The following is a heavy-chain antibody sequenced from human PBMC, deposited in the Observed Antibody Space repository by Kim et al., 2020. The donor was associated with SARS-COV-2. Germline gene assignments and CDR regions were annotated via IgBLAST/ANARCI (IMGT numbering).Heavy chain of an antibody. J-gene: IGHJ4*02. CDR3: AVFYGSGSYYGDY. D-gene: IGHD3-10*01. Sequence: YADSVKGPITISRDNAKNSLYLQINSLGAEDTAVYYCAVFYGSGSYYGDYWGQGTLVTVSS. V-gene: IGHV3-48*03.